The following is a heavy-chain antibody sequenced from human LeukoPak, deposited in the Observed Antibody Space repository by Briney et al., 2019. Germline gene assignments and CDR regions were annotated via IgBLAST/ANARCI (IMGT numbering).Heavy chain of an antibody. J-gene: IGHJ4*02. Sequence: SETLSLTCAVYGGSFSGYYWSWIRQPPGKGREWIGEINHSGSTNYNPSLKSRVTISVDTSKNQFSLKLSSETAADTAVYYCARCHDYGDFLDYWGQGTLVTVSS. CDR1: GGSFSGYY. V-gene: IGHV4-34*01. D-gene: IGHD4-17*01. CDR2: INHSGST. CDR3: ARCHDYGDFLDY.